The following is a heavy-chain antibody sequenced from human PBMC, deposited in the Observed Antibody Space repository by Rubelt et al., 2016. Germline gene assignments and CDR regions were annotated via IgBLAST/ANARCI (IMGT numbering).Heavy chain of an antibody. Sequence: QLQLQESGPGLVKPSETLSLTCTASGGSISSSSYYWGWIRQPPGKGLEWIGSIYYSGSTYYNPSLKVRVTISVATSKNQFSLKLSSVTAADPAVYYCAREKTRIAARPGFAYWGQGTLVTVSS. J-gene: IGHJ4*02. D-gene: IGHD6-6*01. CDR1: GGSISSSSYY. CDR3: AREKTRIAARPGFAY. CDR2: IYYSGST. V-gene: IGHV4-39*07.